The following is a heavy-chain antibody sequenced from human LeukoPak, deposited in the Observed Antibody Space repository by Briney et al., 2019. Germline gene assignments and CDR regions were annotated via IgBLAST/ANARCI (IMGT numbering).Heavy chain of an antibody. V-gene: IGHV3-30*02. Sequence: GGSLRLSCAASGFTFSSYGMHWVRQAPGKGLEWVAFIRYDGSNKYYADSVKGRFTISRDNSKNTLYLQMNSLRAEDTAVYYCAKEKYYDSSGSDYRGQGTLVTVSS. J-gene: IGHJ4*02. CDR1: GFTFSSYG. CDR2: IRYDGSNK. CDR3: AKEKYYDSSGSDY. D-gene: IGHD3-22*01.